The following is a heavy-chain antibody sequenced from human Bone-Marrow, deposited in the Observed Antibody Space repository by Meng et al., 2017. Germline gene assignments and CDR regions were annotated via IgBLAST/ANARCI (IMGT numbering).Heavy chain of an antibody. V-gene: IGHV4-59*01. Sequence: SETLSLTCTVSGGSISSYYWSWIRQPPGKGLEWIGYIYYSGSTNYNPSLKSRVTISVDTSKNQFSLKLSSVTAADTAVYYCARAITYYYDSSGYYDFDFWGQGTLVTVSS. CDR2: IYYSGST. CDR3: ARAITYYYDSSGYYDFDF. CDR1: GGSISSYY. J-gene: IGHJ4*02. D-gene: IGHD3-22*01.